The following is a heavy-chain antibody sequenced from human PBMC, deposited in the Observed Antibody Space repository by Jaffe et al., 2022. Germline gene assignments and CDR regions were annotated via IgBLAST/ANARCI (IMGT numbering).Heavy chain of an antibody. D-gene: IGHD2-15*01. CDR1: GFTFSSYA. CDR3: ARTLGYCSGGSCFPLDY. Sequence: EVQLLESGGGLVQPGGSLRLSCAASGFTFSSYAMSWVRQAPGKGLEWVSAISGSGGSTYYADSVKGRFTISRDNSKNTLYLQMNSLRAEDTAVYYCARTLGYCSGGSCFPLDYWGQGTLVTVSS. CDR2: ISGSGGST. J-gene: IGHJ4*02. V-gene: IGHV3-23*01.